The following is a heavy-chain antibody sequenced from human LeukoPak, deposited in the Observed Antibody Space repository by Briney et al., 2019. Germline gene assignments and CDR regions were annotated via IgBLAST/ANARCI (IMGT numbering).Heavy chain of an antibody. CDR1: GGSISSYY. CDR3: ARVSGWFDP. D-gene: IGHD3-10*01. V-gene: IGHV4-59*01. CDR2: IYYSGST. Sequence: PSETLSLTCTVSGGSISSYYWSWIRQPPGKGLEWIGYIYYSGSTNYNPSLKSRVTISVDTSKNQFSLKLSSVTAAVTAVYYCARVSGWFDPWGQGTLVTVSS. J-gene: IGHJ5*02.